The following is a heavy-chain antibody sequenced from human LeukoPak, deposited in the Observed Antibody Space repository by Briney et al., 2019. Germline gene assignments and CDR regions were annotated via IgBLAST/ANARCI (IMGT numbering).Heavy chain of an antibody. CDR3: ARGLDDQGY. CDR2: INHSGST. V-gene: IGHV4-34*01. D-gene: IGHD3-16*01. J-gene: IGHJ4*02. Sequence: SETLSLTCAVYGGSFSGYYWSWIRQPPGKGLEWIGEINHSGSTNYNPSLKSRVTISVDTSKNQFSLKLSSVTAADTAVYYCARGLDDQGYWGQGTLVTVSA. CDR1: GGSFSGYY.